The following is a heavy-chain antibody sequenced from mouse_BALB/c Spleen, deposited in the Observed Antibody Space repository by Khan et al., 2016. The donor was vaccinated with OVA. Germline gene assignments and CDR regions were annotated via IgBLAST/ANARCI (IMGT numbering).Heavy chain of an antibody. Sequence: QVQLKQSGPGLVAPSQSLSITCTVSGFSLTGYGVNWVRQPPGKGLEWLGMIWGDGSTDYNSAHKSRLSISKDNSQSQVFLKMNSLQTDDTARYYCGRDRICIHRGFAYWGQGTLVTVSA. J-gene: IGHJ3*01. V-gene: IGHV2-6-7*01. CDR2: IWGDGST. CDR1: GFSLTGYG. CDR3: GRDRICIHRGFAY.